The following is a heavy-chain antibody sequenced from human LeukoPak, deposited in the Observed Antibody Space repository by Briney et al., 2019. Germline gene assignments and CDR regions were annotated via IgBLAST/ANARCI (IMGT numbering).Heavy chain of an antibody. D-gene: IGHD3-22*01. CDR2: IFGTTGST. J-gene: IGHJ4*02. CDR3: AKDRTYYSDFSAYYFSPPLQQY. Sequence: GGSLTLSCVASGFTFRSYAMSWVRQAPGKGLEWVSSIFGTTGSTYYADSVKGRVTISRDNSRNTVYLEMNSLRAEDTAVYYCAKDRTYYSDFSAYYFSPPLQQYWGQGTLVTVSS. CDR1: GFTFRSYA. V-gene: IGHV3-23*01.